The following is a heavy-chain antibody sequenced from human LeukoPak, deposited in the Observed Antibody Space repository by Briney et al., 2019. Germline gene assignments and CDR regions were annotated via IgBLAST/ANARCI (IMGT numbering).Heavy chain of an antibody. J-gene: IGHJ2*01. CDR2: IYYLGST. D-gene: IGHD3-10*01. V-gene: IGHV4-59*01. Sequence: SETLSLTCTVSGGSISSYYWSWIRQPPGKGLEWVGHIYYLGSTNYNPSLKSRVTISIDTSKNHSSLKLNSVIAADTAVYYCARDRPGSYWYFDLWGRGTLVTVSS. CDR3: ARDRPGSYWYFDL. CDR1: GGSISSYY.